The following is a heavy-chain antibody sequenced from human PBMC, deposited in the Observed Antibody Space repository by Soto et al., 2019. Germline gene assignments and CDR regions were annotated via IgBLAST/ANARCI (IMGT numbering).Heavy chain of an antibody. D-gene: IGHD5-12*01. Sequence: GVLRLSCAASGFTYSSYAMIWVRQAPGKGLEWVSAISGSADSTYYADSVKGRFTISRDNSKNTLYLQMNSLRAEDTAVYYCAKDRGGGFSGYDLGSFDYWGQGTLVTVSS. V-gene: IGHV3-23*01. CDR3: AKDRGGGFSGYDLGSFDY. CDR1: GFTYSSYA. CDR2: ISGSADST. J-gene: IGHJ4*02.